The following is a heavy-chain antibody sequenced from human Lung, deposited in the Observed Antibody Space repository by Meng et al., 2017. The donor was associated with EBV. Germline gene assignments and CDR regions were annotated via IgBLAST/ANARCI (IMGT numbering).Heavy chain of an antibody. CDR3: ARATSGFDS. J-gene: IGHJ4*02. Sequence: VQLEQSGPGLVMPSXTLPLTCDISGDSVSSNSAAWNWIRQSPLRGLEWLGRTYYMSKWYNDYAVSVKSRISINPDTSKNQFSLQLNSVTPEDTAVYYCARATSGFDSWGKGKMVTVS. CDR1: GDSVSSNSAA. D-gene: IGHD2-2*01. V-gene: IGHV6-1*01. CDR2: TYYMSKWYN.